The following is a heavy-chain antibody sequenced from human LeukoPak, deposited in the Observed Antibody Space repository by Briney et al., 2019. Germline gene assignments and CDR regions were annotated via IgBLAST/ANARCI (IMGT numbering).Heavy chain of an antibody. CDR3: ARGDDYCSGGSCRHFDY. D-gene: IGHD2-15*01. J-gene: IGHJ4*02. V-gene: IGHV4-59*01. Sequence: SETLSLTCTVSGGSISSYYWSWIRQPPGKGLEWIGYIYYSGSTNYNPSFKSRVTISVDTSKNQFSLKLSSVTAADTAVYYCARGDDYCSGGSCRHFDYWGQGTLVTVSS. CDR1: GGSISSYY. CDR2: IYYSGST.